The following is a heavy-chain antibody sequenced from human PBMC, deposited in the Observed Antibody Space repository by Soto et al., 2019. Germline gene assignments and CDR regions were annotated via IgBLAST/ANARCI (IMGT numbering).Heavy chain of an antibody. CDR2: ISYDGTNK. Sequence: QVQLVESGGGVVQPGRSLRLSCAASGFAFSDYGMHWVRQAPGKGLEWVAVISYDGTNKYYAGSVKGRFTISRDNTKNAXXLQMDSLRPVDTSVYYCASWAGRSTTAFFSGPFDFWGQGTLVTVSS. CDR3: ASWAGRSTTAFFSGPFDF. J-gene: IGHJ4*02. CDR1: GFAFSDYG. D-gene: IGHD2-2*01. V-gene: IGHV3-30*03.